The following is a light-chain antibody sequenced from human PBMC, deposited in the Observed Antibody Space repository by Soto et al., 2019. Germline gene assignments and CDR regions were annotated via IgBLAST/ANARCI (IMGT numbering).Light chain of an antibody. CDR1: QSVSSN. CDR3: QQYNNWPRT. J-gene: IGKJ1*01. V-gene: IGKV3-15*01. CDR2: GAS. Sequence: EIVMTQSPATLSVSPWERATLSCGARQSVSSNVAWYQQKPGQAPRLLIYGASTRATGIPAMFSGSGSGTEFTLTISSLQSEDFAVYYCQQYNNWPRTFGQGTKV.